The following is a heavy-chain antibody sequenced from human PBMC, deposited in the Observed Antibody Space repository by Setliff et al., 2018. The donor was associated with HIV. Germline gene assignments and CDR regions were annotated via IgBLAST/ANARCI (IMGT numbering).Heavy chain of an antibody. V-gene: IGHV3-66*03. J-gene: IGHJ3*02. CDR2: VGCWGTCT. D-gene: IGHD4-17*01. CDR3: ARAYGDPPHDAFDI. CDR1: GYSISSGF. Sequence: PSETLSLTCAVSGYSISSGFYWGWIRQPPGKGLEWVSTVGCWGTCTYYADSVKGRFTISRDNSKNTLYLQMNSLRAEDTAVYYCARAYGDPPHDAFDIWGQGTMVTVSS.